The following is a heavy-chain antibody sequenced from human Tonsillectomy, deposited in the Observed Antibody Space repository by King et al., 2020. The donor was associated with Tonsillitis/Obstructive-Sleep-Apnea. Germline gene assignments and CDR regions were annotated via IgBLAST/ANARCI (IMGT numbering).Heavy chain of an antibody. CDR2: THPGDSDT. D-gene: IGHD2-15*01. CDR1: GYTFTSYW. Sequence: VQLVESGAEVKKPGESLKISCKGSGYTFTSYWIGWVRQMPGKGLEWMGITHPGDSDTRYSPSFQGQVTISVAKSINTAHLQWSSLKASDTGMYCCARRACSGGSCSNFDYWGQGTLVTVPS. J-gene: IGHJ4*02. V-gene: IGHV5-51*01. CDR3: ARRACSGGSCSNFDY.